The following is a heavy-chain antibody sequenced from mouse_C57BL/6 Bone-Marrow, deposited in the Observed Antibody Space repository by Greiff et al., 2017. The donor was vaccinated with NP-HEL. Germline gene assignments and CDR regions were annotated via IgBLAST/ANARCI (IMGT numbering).Heavy chain of an antibody. CDR2: IDPEDGDT. CDR1: GFNIKDYY. V-gene: IGHV14-2*01. Sequence: EVKVVESGAELVKPGASVKLSCTASGFNIKDYYMHWVKQRTEQGLEWIGRIDPEDGDTKYAPKFQGKATITADTSSNTAYLQLSSLTSEDTAVYYCARRHYYGSSYDWYFDVWGTGTTVTVSS. J-gene: IGHJ1*03. CDR3: ARRHYYGSSYDWYFDV. D-gene: IGHD1-1*01.